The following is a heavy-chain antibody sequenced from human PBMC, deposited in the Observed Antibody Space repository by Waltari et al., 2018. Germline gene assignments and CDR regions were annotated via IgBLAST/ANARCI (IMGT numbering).Heavy chain of an antibody. CDR1: GGSISSGDYY. J-gene: IGHJ4*02. D-gene: IGHD2-15*01. CDR3: ARQTRIVVVVAATGYYFDY. V-gene: IGHV4-30-4*08. Sequence: QVQLQESGPGLVKPSQTLSLTCTVSGGSISSGDYYCSWIRQPPGNGLEWIGYIYYSVSTYYNPSLKSRVTISVDTSKNQFSLKLSSVTAADTAVYYCARQTRIVVVVAATGYYFDYWGQGTLVTVSS. CDR2: IYYSVST.